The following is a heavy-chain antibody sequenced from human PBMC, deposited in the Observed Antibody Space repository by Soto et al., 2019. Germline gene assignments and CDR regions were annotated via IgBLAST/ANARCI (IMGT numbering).Heavy chain of an antibody. Sequence: GGSLRLSCAASGFTFSSYWMHWVRQAPGKGLVWVSRINGDGSNTNYADSVKGRFTISRDNAKNTLYLQMNSLRADDTAVYYCARVCTGGSCDAENTCDHWGQGTQVTVSS. CDR2: INGDGSNT. CDR1: GFTFSSYW. CDR3: ARVCTGGSCDAENTCDH. V-gene: IGHV3-74*01. J-gene: IGHJ4*02. D-gene: IGHD2-15*01.